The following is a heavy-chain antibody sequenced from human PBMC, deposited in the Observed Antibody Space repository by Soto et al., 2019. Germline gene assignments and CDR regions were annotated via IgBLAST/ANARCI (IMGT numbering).Heavy chain of an antibody. V-gene: IGHV1-69*13. D-gene: IGHD6-13*01. CDR1: GGTFSSYA. Sequence: SVKVSCKASGGTFSSYAISWVRQAPGQGLEWMGGIIPIFGTANYAQKFQGRVTITADESTSTAYMELSSLRSEDTAVYYCARHLAAAGIYYYYGMDVWGQRTTVTVSS. CDR2: IIPIFGTA. J-gene: IGHJ6*02. CDR3: ARHLAAAGIYYYYGMDV.